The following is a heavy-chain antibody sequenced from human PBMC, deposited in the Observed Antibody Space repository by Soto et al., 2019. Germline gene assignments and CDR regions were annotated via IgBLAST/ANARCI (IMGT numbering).Heavy chain of an antibody. J-gene: IGHJ4*02. CDR2: IYSGGYT. CDR3: APPAGGGGY. D-gene: IGHD3-10*01. V-gene: IGHV3-53*01. Sequence: EVQLVESGGGLIQPGGSLRLSCAVSGFTASNNYMSWVRQAPGKGLEGVSVIYSGGYTAYGDSVKGRFTISRDNSKNTLYLQRKRRSADDPAVFYCAPPAGGGGYWGQGTLVTVSS. CDR1: GFTASNNY.